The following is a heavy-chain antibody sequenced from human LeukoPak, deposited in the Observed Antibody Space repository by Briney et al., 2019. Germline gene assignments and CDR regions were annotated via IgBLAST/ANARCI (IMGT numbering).Heavy chain of an antibody. CDR2: IIPIFGTA. Sequence: SVKVSCKASGGTFSSYAISWVRQAPGQGLEWMGGIIPIFGTANYAQKFQGRVTITTDESTSTAYMELSSLRSEDTAVYYCARVNALRCYFDYWGQGTLVTVSS. CDR3: ARVNALRCYFDY. J-gene: IGHJ4*02. CDR1: GGTFSSYA. V-gene: IGHV1-69*05.